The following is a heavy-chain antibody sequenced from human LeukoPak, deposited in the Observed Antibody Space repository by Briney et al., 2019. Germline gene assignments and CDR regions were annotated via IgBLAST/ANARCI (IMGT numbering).Heavy chain of an antibody. CDR1: GFTFNKYT. CDR3: ARGSTPSYYYDSSSHFDY. Sequence: GGSLRLSCAASGFTFNKYTMNWVRQAPGKGLEWVSSISTSSSYIYYADSVKGRFTISRDNAKNSLYLQMNSLRAEDTAVYYCARGSTPSYYYDSSSHFDYWGQGTLVTVSS. CDR2: ISTSSSYI. D-gene: IGHD3-22*01. J-gene: IGHJ4*02. V-gene: IGHV3-21*01.